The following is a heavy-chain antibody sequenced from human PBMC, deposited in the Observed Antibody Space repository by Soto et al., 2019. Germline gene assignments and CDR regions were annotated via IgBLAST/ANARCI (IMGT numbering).Heavy chain of an antibody. V-gene: IGHV3-23*01. CDR3: AKRSSSSTFDY. CDR1: GFTFSNYA. CDR2: ISGSDDST. Sequence: EVQLLESGGGLVQPGESLRLSCAASGFTFSNYAMSWVRQAPGKGLEWVSVISGSDDSTYYADSVKGRFIISRDNSKNTLYLQMNSLRAEDTAVYYCAKRSSSSTFDYWGQGTLVTVSS. J-gene: IGHJ4*02. D-gene: IGHD6-6*01.